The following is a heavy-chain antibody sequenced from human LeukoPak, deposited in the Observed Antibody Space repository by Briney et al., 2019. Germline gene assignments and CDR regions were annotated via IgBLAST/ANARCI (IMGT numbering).Heavy chain of an antibody. Sequence: ASVKVSCKASGYTFTSYDINLVRQATGQGLEWMGWMNPNSGNTGYAQKFQGRVTMTRNTSISTAYMELSSLRSEDTDVYYCARLDSSGWYDYYYYGMDVWGQGTTVTVSS. V-gene: IGHV1-8*01. J-gene: IGHJ6*02. CDR3: ARLDSSGWYDYYYYGMDV. CDR1: GYTFTSYD. CDR2: MNPNSGNT. D-gene: IGHD6-19*01.